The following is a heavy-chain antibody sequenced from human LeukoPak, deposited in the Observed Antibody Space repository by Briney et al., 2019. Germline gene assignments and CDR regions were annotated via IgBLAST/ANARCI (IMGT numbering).Heavy chain of an antibody. CDR1: GGSFSGYY. V-gene: IGHV4-34*01. Sequence: SETLSLTCAVYGGSFSGYYWSWIRQPPGKGLEWIGEINHSGGTNYNPSLKSRVTISVDTSKNQFSLKLSSVTAADTAVYYCARICDSSGYFSFDYWGQGTLVTVSS. D-gene: IGHD3-22*01. J-gene: IGHJ4*02. CDR3: ARICDSSGYFSFDY. CDR2: INHSGGT.